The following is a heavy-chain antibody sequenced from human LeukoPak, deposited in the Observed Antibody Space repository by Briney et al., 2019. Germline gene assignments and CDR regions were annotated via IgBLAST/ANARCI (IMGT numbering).Heavy chain of an antibody. CDR3: VRRIVGTTTRGYFDY. CDR1: GGSFSGYY. Sequence: SEALSLTCAVYGGSFSGYYWSWIRQPPGKGLEWIGEINHSGSTNYNASLKSRVTISVDTSKNQFSLKLTSVIAADTAVYYCVRRIVGTTTRGYFDYWGQGTLVTVSS. CDR2: INHSGST. J-gene: IGHJ4*02. D-gene: IGHD1-26*01. V-gene: IGHV4-34*01.